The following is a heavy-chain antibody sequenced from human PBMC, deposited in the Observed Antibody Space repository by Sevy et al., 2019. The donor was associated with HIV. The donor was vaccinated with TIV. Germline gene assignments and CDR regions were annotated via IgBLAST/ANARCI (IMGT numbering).Heavy chain of an antibody. D-gene: IGHD3-3*01. J-gene: IGHJ4*02. CDR2: IKQDGSEK. V-gene: IGHV3-7*01. CDR1: GFTFSSYW. Sequence: GGSLRLSCAASGFTFSSYWMSWVRQAPGKGLEWVANIKQDGSEKYYVDSVKGRFTISRDNAKNSLYLQMNSLRAEDTAVYYCARAADYDFWSGYSYFDYWGQGTLVTVSS. CDR3: ARAADYDFWSGYSYFDY.